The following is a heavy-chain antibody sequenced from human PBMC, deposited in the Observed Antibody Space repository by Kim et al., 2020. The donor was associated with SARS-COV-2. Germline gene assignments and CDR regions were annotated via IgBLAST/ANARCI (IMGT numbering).Heavy chain of an antibody. V-gene: IGHV1-69*13. Sequence: SVKVSCKASGGTFSSYAISWVRQAPGQGLEWMGGIIPIFGTANYAQKFQGRVTITADESTSTAYMELSSLRSEDTAVYYCAREPQTKITPLNAFDIWGQGTMVTVSS. D-gene: IGHD2-15*01. J-gene: IGHJ3*02. CDR1: GGTFSSYA. CDR2: IIPIFGTA. CDR3: AREPQTKITPLNAFDI.